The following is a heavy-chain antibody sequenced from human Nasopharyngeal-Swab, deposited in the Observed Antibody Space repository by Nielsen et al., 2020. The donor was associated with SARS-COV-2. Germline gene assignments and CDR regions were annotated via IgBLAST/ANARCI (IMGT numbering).Heavy chain of an antibody. CDR1: GFTFSAFW. J-gene: IGHJ6*03. Sequence: GGSLRLSCAASGFTFSAFWMSWVRQAPGRGLEWVANIKEDGNEQYYADSEKGRFTISRDNGKNSLFLEMNSLRAEDTAIYYCFIGHYMDSWGKGTAVIVSS. V-gene: IGHV3-7*01. CDR3: FIGHYMDS. CDR2: IKEDGNEQ.